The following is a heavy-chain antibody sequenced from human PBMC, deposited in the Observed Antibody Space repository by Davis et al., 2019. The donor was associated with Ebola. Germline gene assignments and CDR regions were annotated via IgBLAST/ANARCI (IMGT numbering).Heavy chain of an antibody. CDR3: ARGSLSDSSPIDY. CDR2: IYHSGST. Sequence: MPSETLSLTCTVSGGSISSGSYYWGWVRQPPGKGLEWIGSIYHSGSTYYNPSLKSRVTISVDTSKNQFSLKLSSVTAADTSVYYCARGSLSDSSPIDYWGQGTLVTVSS. V-gene: IGHV4-39*01. CDR1: GGSISSGSYY. D-gene: IGHD3-22*01. J-gene: IGHJ4*02.